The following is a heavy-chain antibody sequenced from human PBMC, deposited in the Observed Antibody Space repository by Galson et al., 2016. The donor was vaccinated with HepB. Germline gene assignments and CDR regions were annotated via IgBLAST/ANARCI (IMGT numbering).Heavy chain of an antibody. CDR2: ISYDGSNK. D-gene: IGHD1-7*01. J-gene: IGHJ6*02. V-gene: IGHV3-30-3*01. CDR3: ARKELYYYYYGMDV. CDR1: GFTFSSYA. Sequence: SLRLSCAASGFTFSSYAMHWVRQAPGKGLEWVAVISYDGSNKYYADSAKGRFTISRDNSKNTLYLQMNSLRAEDTAVYYCARKELYYYYYGMDVWGQGTTVTVSS.